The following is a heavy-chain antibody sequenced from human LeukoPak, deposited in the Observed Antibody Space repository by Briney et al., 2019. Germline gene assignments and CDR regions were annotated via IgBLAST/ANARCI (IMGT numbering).Heavy chain of an antibody. J-gene: IGHJ6*02. D-gene: IGHD2-15*01. V-gene: IGHV3-7*04. CDR2: IKQEGGEK. Sequence: GGSLRLSCAASGFTFSRYWMSWVRQAPGKGLEWVANIKQEGGEKYYVDSVKGRFTTSRDNAKNSLFLQMNSVRAEDTAVYFCARGVDGHGDSDYSYYYGVDAWGQGTTVTVSS. CDR3: ARGVDGHGDSDYSYYYGVDA. CDR1: GFTFSRYW.